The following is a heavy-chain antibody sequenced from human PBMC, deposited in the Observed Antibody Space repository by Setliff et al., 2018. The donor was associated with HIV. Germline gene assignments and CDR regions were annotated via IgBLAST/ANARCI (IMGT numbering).Heavy chain of an antibody. D-gene: IGHD3-10*01. J-gene: IGHJ6*04. CDR1: ATFTNVD. V-gene: IGHV1-8*01. CDR2: MNPNSGAT. Sequence: ASVKVSCKASATFTNVDIHWLRRATGQGLEWMGWMNPNSGATGYAQKFKDRFIMTRDTSISTAYMELSSLTSEDTAVYYGASGKGVRGVIIRGGLDVWGKGTTVTVSS. CDR3: ASGKGVRGVIIRGGLDV.